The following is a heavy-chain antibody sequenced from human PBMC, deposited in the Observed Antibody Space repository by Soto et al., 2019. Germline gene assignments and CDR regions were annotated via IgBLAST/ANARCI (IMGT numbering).Heavy chain of an antibody. J-gene: IGHJ5*02. CDR3: ARHSLALRKNNWFDP. CDR2: IFYLGSS. V-gene: IGHV4-39*01. D-gene: IGHD3-3*02. CDR1: VDSIISSDFY. Sequence: PSETLSLNCTVSVDSIISSDFYWGWVRQPPGKGLEWIGSIFYLGSSYYNPSLKSRVTMSVDTSKNQFSLRLRSVTAADTALYFCARHSLALRKNNWFDPWGQGIMVTVS.